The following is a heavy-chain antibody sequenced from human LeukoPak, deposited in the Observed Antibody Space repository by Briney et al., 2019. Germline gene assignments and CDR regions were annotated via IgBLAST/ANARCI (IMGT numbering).Heavy chain of an antibody. Sequence: GASAKVSCKASGYNFNSLDINWVRQAPGQGLEWMGWMSPNNDDTGYAQKFQGRVTFTRNTAISTVYMELSSLRSEDTAVYYCARGVDAGVDYWGQGTLVTVSS. D-gene: IGHD7-27*01. V-gene: IGHV1-8*03. CDR3: ARGVDAGVDY. CDR1: GYNFNSLD. J-gene: IGHJ4*02. CDR2: MSPNNDDT.